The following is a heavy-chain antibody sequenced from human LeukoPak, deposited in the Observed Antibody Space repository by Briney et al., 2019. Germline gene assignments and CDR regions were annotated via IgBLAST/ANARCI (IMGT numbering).Heavy chain of an antibody. CDR2: ISYDGSNK. D-gene: IGHD2-2*01. CDR1: GFTFSSYG. J-gene: IGHJ4*02. Sequence: GRSLRLSCAASGFTFSSYGMHWVRQAPGKGLEWVAVISYDGSNKYYADSVKGRFTISRDNSKNTLYLQMNSLRAEDTAVYYCAKSEVPDGPGRYFDYWGQGTLVTVSS. CDR3: AKSEVPDGPGRYFDY. V-gene: IGHV3-30*18.